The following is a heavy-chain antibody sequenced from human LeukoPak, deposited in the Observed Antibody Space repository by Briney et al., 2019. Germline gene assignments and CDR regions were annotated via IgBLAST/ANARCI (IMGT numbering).Heavy chain of an antibody. V-gene: IGHV3-30*02. CDR1: GFTFSSYG. D-gene: IGHD3-10*01. J-gene: IGHJ4*02. CDR3: AKEGESYLLWFGELGGLDY. Sequence: GGSLRLSCAASGFTFSSYGMHWVRQAPGKGLEWVAFIRYDGSNKYYADSVKGRFTISRDNSKNTLYLQMNSLRAEDTAVYYCAKEGESYLLWFGELGGLDYWGQGTLVTVSS. CDR2: IRYDGSNK.